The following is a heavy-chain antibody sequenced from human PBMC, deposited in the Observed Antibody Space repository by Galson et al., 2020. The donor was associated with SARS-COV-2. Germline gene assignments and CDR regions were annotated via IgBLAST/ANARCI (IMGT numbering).Heavy chain of an antibody. CDR1: GGSISSYY. Sequence: SETLSLTCTVSGGSISSYYWSWIRQPPGKGLEWIGYIYYSGSTNYNPSLKSRVTISVDTSKNQFSLKLSSVTAADTAVYYCARYSNYEGYYFDYWGQGTLVTVSS. CDR2: IYYSGST. D-gene: IGHD4-4*01. CDR3: ARYSNYEGYYFDY. J-gene: IGHJ4*02. V-gene: IGHV4-59*01.